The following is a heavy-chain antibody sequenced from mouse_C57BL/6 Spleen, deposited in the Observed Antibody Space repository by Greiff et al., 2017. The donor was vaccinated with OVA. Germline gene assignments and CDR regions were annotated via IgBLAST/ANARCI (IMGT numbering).Heavy chain of an antibody. CDR3: ARSGYYGCSSYWYFDV. Sequence: QVQLQQPGTELVKPGASVKLSCKASGYTFTSYWMHWVKQRPGQGLEWIGNINPSNGGTNYNEKFKSKATLTVDKSSSTAYMQLSSLTSEDSAVYYCARSGYYGCSSYWYFDVWGKGTTVTVSS. J-gene: IGHJ1*03. D-gene: IGHD1-1*01. V-gene: IGHV1-53*01. CDR2: INPSNGGT. CDR1: GYTFTSYW.